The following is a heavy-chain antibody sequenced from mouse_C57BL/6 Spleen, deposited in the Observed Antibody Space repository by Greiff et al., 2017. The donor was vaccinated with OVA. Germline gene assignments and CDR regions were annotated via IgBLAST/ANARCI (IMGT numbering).Heavy chain of an antibody. CDR2: ISSGGDYI. Sequence: EVTLGEGGEGLVKPGGSLKLSCAPTVFTFSSYAMSWVRQTPEKRLEWVAYISSGGDYIYYADTVKGRFTISRDNARNTLYLQMSSLKSEDTAMYYCTRASITTVVEGFAYWGQGTLVTVSA. J-gene: IGHJ3*01. D-gene: IGHD1-1*01. V-gene: IGHV5-9-1*02. CDR1: VFTFSSYA. CDR3: TRASITTVVEGFAY.